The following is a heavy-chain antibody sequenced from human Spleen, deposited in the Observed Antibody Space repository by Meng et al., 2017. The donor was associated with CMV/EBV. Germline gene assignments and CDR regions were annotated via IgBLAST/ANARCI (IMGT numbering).Heavy chain of an antibody. V-gene: IGHV1-2*02. D-gene: IGHD1-26*01. CDR2: IHPHRGDT. J-gene: IGHJ4*02. CDR3: ARIVVGANDFDY. Sequence: ASVKVSCKASGYTFTAHYFHWVRQAPGQGLEWMGWIHPHRGDTNYAQQFQGRVTLTRDTSISTAYMELSRLRSDDTAVYYCARIVVGANDFDYWGQGTLVTVSS. CDR1: GYTFTAHY.